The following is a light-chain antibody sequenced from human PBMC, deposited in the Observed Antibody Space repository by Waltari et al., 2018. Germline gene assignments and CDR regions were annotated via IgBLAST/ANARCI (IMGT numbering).Light chain of an antibody. CDR2: AAS. CDR1: QSISSY. V-gene: IGKV1-39*01. Sequence: DIQMTQSPSSLSASLGDSVTITCRASQSISSYLNWYQQKPGVAPKLLIYAASSLRNGVPSRFSGSGSVTDFSLTISSLQPEDFATYYCQQSFSTPLTFGGGTKVEIK. J-gene: IGKJ4*01. CDR3: QQSFSTPLT.